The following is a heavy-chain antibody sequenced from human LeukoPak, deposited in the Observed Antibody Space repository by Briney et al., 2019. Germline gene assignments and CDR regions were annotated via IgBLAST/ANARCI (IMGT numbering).Heavy chain of an antibody. D-gene: IGHD6-13*01. V-gene: IGHV4-4*07. J-gene: IGHJ5*02. CDR2: IYTSGST. CDR3: ARGAAAGGWFDP. Sequence: SETLSLTCTVSGGSISSYYWSWIRQPAGKGLGWIGRIYTSGSTNYNPSLKSRVSMSVDTSKNLFSLKLSFVTAADTAVYYCARGAAAGGWFDPWGQGTLVTVSS. CDR1: GGSISSYY.